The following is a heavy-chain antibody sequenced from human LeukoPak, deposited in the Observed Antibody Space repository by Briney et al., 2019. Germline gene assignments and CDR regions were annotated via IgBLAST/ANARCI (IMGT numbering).Heavy chain of an antibody. Sequence: PGGSLRLSCAASGFTFSNYNMNWVRQAPGKGLEWVSSISSSNNYIYYADSARGRFTISRDNAKNSLYLQMNSLRAEDTAVYYCARDKTEQWLVLEAFDIWGQGTVVTVSS. CDR1: GFTFSNYN. CDR3: ARDKTEQWLVLEAFDI. V-gene: IGHV3-21*01. CDR2: ISSSNNYI. D-gene: IGHD6-19*01. J-gene: IGHJ3*02.